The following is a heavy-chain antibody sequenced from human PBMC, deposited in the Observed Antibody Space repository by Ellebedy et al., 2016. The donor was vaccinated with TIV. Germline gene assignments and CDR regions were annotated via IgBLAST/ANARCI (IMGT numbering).Heavy chain of an antibody. D-gene: IGHD6-19*01. CDR3: ARGGTVAGTEWFDP. J-gene: IGHJ5*02. CDR1: GGSISSYY. Sequence: SETLSLTXTVSGGSISSYYWSWIRQPPGKGLEWIGYNYYSGSTNYNPSLKSRVTISVDTSKNQFSLKLSSVTAADTAVYYCARGGTVAGTEWFDPWGQGTLVTVSS. V-gene: IGHV4-59*01. CDR2: NYYSGST.